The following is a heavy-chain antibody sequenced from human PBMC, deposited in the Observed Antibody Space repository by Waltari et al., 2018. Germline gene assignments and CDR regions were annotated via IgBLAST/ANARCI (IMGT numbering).Heavy chain of an antibody. CDR1: GGSISSGSYY. CDR3: TVSSSWYQADY. D-gene: IGHD6-13*01. V-gene: IGHV4-61*02. Sequence: QVQLQESGPGLVKPSQTLSLTCTVSGGSISSGSYYWSWIRQPAGKGLEWIGRIYTSGGTNYNPSLKSRVTISVDTSKNQFSLKLSSVTTADTAVYYCTVSSSWYQADYWGQGTLVTVSS. J-gene: IGHJ4*02. CDR2: IYTSGGT.